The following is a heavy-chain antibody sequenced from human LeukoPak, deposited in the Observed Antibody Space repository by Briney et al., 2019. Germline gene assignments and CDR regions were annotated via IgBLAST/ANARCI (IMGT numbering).Heavy chain of an antibody. CDR2: IYFSGST. D-gene: IGHD5-18*01. CDR1: GGSISSSY. Sequence: SETLSLTCTVSGGSISSSYWSWIRQPPGKGLEWIGYIYFSGSTNYNPSLKSRVTISVGTSKNQFSLRLSSVTAADTAVYYCARGRLQDTTMVTYYFDYWGQGTLVTVSS. CDR3: ARGRLQDTTMVTYYFDY. V-gene: IGHV4-59*01. J-gene: IGHJ4*02.